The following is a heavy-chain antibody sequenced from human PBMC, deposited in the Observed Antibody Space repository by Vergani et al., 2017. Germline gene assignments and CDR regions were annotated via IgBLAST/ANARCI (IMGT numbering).Heavy chain of an antibody. J-gene: IGHJ5*02. CDR2: IYYSGST. D-gene: IGHD1-1*01. Sequence: QLQLQESGPGLVKPSATLSLTCSVSGASIRSSNYYWGWIRQPPGKGLEWIARIYYSGSTYYNPSLKSRVTISVDTSKNQYSLMLSSVTAADTAVYFCVRQSRVEWAVKLGWTVPWGRENLVTVSS. CDR3: VRQSRVEWAVKLGWTVP. CDR1: GASIRSSNYY. V-gene: IGHV4-39*01.